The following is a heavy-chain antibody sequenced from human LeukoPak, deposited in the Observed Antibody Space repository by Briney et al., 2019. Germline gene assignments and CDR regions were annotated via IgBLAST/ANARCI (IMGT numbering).Heavy chain of an antibody. J-gene: IGHJ4*02. D-gene: IGHD4-17*01. CDR1: GFTFSNSG. Sequence: GGSLRLSCAASGFTFSNSGMHWVRQALGKGLEWVAVIWYDGNYKYYADSVKGRFTISRDNLKNTLYLQMNSLRAGDTAVYYCARGHDYGDLVDYWGQGTLVTVSS. CDR2: IWYDGNYK. CDR3: ARGHDYGDLVDY. V-gene: IGHV3-33*01.